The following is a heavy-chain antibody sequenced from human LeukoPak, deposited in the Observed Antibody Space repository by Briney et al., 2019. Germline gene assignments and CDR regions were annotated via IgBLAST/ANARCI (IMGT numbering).Heavy chain of an antibody. D-gene: IGHD3-3*01. J-gene: IGHJ6*02. Sequence: GGSLRLSCAASGFTFSSYGMHWVRQAPGKGLEWVAVIWYDGSNKYYADSVKGRFTISRDNSKNTLYLQMNSLRAEDTAVYYCARVLRFLEPHYYYYGMDVWGQGTTVTVSS. V-gene: IGHV3-33*01. CDR1: GFTFSSYG. CDR2: IWYDGSNK. CDR3: ARVLRFLEPHYYYYGMDV.